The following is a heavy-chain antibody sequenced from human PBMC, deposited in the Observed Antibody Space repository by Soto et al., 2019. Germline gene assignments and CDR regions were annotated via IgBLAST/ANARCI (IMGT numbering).Heavy chain of an antibody. Sequence: PGGSLRLSCAASGFTFSNAWMSWVRQAPGKGLEWVGRIKSKTDGGTTDYAAPVKGRFTISRDDSKNTLYLQMNSLKTEDTAVYYCTTETLYDFWSGYNPDYYGMDVWGQGTTVTVSS. V-gene: IGHV3-15*01. D-gene: IGHD3-3*01. J-gene: IGHJ6*02. CDR2: IKSKTDGGTT. CDR3: TTETLYDFWSGYNPDYYGMDV. CDR1: GFTFSNAW.